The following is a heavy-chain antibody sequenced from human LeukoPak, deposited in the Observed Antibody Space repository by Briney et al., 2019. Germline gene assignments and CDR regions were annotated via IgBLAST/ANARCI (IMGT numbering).Heavy chain of an antibody. CDR1: GFTFSNYG. Sequence: GGFLRLSCAASGFTFSNYGMHWARQAPGKGLEWVAFIRYDGTNKYYADSVKGRFTISRDNSKNTLYLQMDSLRAEDTAVYYCSKDGRGYSGYDLYYLDYWGQGTLVTVSS. CDR2: IRYDGTNK. CDR3: SKDGRGYSGYDLYYLDY. J-gene: IGHJ4*02. D-gene: IGHD5-12*01. V-gene: IGHV3-30*02.